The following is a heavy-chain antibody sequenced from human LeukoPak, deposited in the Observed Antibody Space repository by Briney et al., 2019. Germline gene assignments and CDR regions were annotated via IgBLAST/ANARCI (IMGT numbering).Heavy chain of an antibody. CDR2: RIPILGIA. Sequence: SLRVSCKASVGTFISYAISSVRQAPGQGREWMGRRIPILGIANSAQKFPGRVTITADKSTSTAYMELSSLRSEDTAAYYCARAHRTPPYDSSGYYYGYWGQGTLVTVSS. V-gene: IGHV1-69*04. D-gene: IGHD3-22*01. CDR3: ARAHRTPPYDSSGYYYGY. CDR1: VGTFISYA. J-gene: IGHJ4*02.